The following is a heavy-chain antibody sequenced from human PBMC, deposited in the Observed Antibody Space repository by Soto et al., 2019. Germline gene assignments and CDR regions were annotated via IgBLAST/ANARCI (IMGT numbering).Heavy chain of an antibody. V-gene: IGHV3-21*01. CDR3: AREGRATIHLDYYYYGMDV. CDR2: ISSSSSYI. CDR1: GFTFSSYS. D-gene: IGHD5-12*01. J-gene: IGHJ6*02. Sequence: PGGSLRLSCAASGFTFSSYSMSWVRQAPGKGLEWVSSISSSSSYIYYADPVKGRFTISRDNAKNSLYLQMNSLRAEDTAVYYCAREGRATIHLDYYYYGMDVWGQGTTVTVSS.